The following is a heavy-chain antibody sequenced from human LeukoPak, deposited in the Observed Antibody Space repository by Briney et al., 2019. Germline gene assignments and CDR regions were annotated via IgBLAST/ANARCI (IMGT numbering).Heavy chain of an antibody. Sequence: AGGSLRLSCAASGFIFSNHWMHWVRQAPGKGLVWVSRINSDGSSTNYADSVKGRFTISRDNAKNTPYLQMNSLRAEDTAVYYCARIPYDSSEDYWGQGTLVTVSS. CDR1: GFIFSNHW. J-gene: IGHJ4*02. CDR3: ARIPYDSSEDY. CDR2: INSDGSST. D-gene: IGHD3-22*01. V-gene: IGHV3-74*01.